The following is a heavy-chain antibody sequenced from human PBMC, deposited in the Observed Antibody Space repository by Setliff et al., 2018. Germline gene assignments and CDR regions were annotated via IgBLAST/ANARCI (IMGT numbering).Heavy chain of an antibody. V-gene: IGHV4-61*05. Sequence: KSSETLSLTCTVSGGSIINNNYYWGWIRQPPGKGLERIGYIHYSGNTNYNPSLKSRVTISFNTSKNQISLKLNSVTPADTAVYYCARGSEFYYGSGTIGSWGPGTLVTVSS. CDR3: ARGSEFYYGSGTIGS. D-gene: IGHD3-10*01. CDR1: GGSIINNNYY. CDR2: IHYSGNT. J-gene: IGHJ4*02.